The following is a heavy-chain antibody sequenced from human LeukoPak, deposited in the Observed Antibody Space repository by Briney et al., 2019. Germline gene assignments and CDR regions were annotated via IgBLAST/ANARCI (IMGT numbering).Heavy chain of an antibody. D-gene: IGHD6-13*01. CDR1: GGSFSGYY. V-gene: IGHV4-34*01. CDR2: INHSGST. J-gene: IGHJ3*02. CDR3: ARPRRIAAAGSAFDI. Sequence: SETLSLTCAVYGGSFSGYYWSWIRQPPGKGLEWIGEINHSGSTNYNPSLKSRVTISVDTSKNQFSLKLSSVTAADTAVYYCARPRRIAAAGSAFDIWGQGTMVTVSS.